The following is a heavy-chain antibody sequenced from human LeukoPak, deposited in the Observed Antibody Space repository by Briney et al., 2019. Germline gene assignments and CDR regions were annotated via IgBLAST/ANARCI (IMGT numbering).Heavy chain of an antibody. J-gene: IGHJ4*02. D-gene: IGHD6-13*01. CDR2: MNPNRATT. Sequence: GAAVSVSCKGCGYTFTSNDMKGVRQAGGQGLEGRGGMNPNRATTGYAQKFQGRVAMTRHTSITTAYMELSSLRSEDTAVYYCARGTVCGSGGKCSGSLYSDYWGQGTLVTVSS. CDR3: ARGTVCGSGGKCSGSLYSDY. CDR1: GYTFTSND. V-gene: IGHV1-8*01.